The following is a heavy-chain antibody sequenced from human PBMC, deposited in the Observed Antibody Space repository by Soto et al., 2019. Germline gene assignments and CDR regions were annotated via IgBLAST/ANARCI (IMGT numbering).Heavy chain of an antibody. J-gene: IGHJ4*02. Sequence: SVKVSCKASGFTFTSSAVQWVRQARGQRLEWIGWIVVGSGNTNYAQKFQERVTITRDMSTSTAYMELSSLRSEDTAVYYCAADRKDILTGYYSNYCGQGTLVTVSS. D-gene: IGHD3-9*01. V-gene: IGHV1-58*01. CDR3: AADRKDILTGYYSNY. CDR2: IVVGSGNT. CDR1: GFTFTSSA.